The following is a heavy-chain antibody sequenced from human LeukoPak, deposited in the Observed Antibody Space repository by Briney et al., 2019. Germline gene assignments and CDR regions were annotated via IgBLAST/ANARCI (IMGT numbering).Heavy chain of an antibody. Sequence: SETLSLTCAVYGGPFSGYYWSWIRQPPGKGLEWIGEINHSGSTNYNPSLKSRVTISVDTSKNQFSLKLSSVTAADTAVYYCARASTAYYYYYMDVWGKGTTVTVSS. CDR2: INHSGST. D-gene: IGHD1-26*01. CDR3: ARASTAYYYYYMDV. V-gene: IGHV4-34*01. J-gene: IGHJ6*03. CDR1: GGPFSGYY.